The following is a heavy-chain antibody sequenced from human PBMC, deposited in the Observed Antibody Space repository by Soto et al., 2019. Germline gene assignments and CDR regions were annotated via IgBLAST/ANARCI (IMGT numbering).Heavy chain of an antibody. V-gene: IGHV3-21*01. CDR3: AREGLPH. CDR2: ISSSSSYI. Sequence: GGSLRLSCAASGFTFSRHWMSWLRQAPGKGLEWVSSISSSSSYIYYADSVKGRFTISRDNAKNSLYLQMNSLRAEDTAVYYCAREGLPHWGQGTLVTVSS. J-gene: IGHJ4*02. CDR1: GFTFSRHW.